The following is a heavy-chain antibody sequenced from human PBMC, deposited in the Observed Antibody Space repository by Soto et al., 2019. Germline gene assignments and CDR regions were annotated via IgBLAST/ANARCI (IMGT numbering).Heavy chain of an antibody. D-gene: IGHD4-17*01. CDR3: ARMTTGYWYFDL. V-gene: IGHV4-31*03. CDR1: GGSISSGGYY. Sequence: QVQLQESGPGLVKPSQTLSLTCTVSGGSISSGGYYWSWIRQHPGKGLEWIGYIYYRGSTYYNPSLKSRVTISVDTSKNQFSLKLSSVTAADTAVYYCARMTTGYWYFDLWGRGTLVTVSS. J-gene: IGHJ2*01. CDR2: IYYRGST.